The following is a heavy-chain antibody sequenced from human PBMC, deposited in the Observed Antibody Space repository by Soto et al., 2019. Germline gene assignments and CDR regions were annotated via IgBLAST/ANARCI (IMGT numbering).Heavy chain of an antibody. D-gene: IGHD3-3*01. CDR1: GYTFTSYG. Sequence: ASVKVSCKASGYTFTSYGISWVRQAPGQGLEWMGWISAYNGNTNYAQKLQGRVTMTTDTSTSTAYMELRSLRSDDTAVYYCARGITIFGVVTTFDYWGQGTLVTFSS. J-gene: IGHJ4*02. CDR2: ISAYNGNT. V-gene: IGHV1-18*01. CDR3: ARGITIFGVVTTFDY.